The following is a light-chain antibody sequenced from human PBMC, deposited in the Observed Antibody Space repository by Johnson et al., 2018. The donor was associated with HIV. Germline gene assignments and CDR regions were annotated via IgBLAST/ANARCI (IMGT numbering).Light chain of an antibody. Sequence: QSVLTQPPSVSAAPGQKVTISCSGSNSNVGNNYVSWYQHFPGRAPKLLIYENNKRPSGIPDRFSGSRSGTSATLGITGLQTGDEADYYCATCDNSLRVFGTGTKVTVL. CDR3: ATCDNSLRV. CDR2: ENN. CDR1: NSNVGNNY. V-gene: IGLV1-51*02. J-gene: IGLJ1*01.